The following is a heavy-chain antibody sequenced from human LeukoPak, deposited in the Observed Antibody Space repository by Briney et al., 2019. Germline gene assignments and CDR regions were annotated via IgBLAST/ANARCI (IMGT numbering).Heavy chain of an antibody. Sequence: PVKVSCKASGGTFSSYTISWVRQVPGQGHEWMGRIIPILGIANYAQKFQGRVTITADKSTSTAYMELSSLRSEDTAVYYCARDFAPVAGGDYWGQGTLVTVSS. J-gene: IGHJ4*02. CDR2: IIPILGIA. D-gene: IGHD6-19*01. V-gene: IGHV1-69*04. CDR3: ARDFAPVAGGDY. CDR1: GGTFSSYT.